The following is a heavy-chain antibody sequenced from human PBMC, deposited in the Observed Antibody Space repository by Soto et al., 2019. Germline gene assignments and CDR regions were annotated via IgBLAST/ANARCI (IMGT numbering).Heavy chain of an antibody. CDR3: ARGEDAFFYYGLDV. CDR1: GGSIPSPY. CDR2: IYDTGISGYTPST. Sequence: PSETLSLTCTVSGGSIPSPYWSWIRRPPGKGLAWIAYIYDTGISGYTPSTSYNPSLKSRVTMSVDTSKSQFSLKLTSVTAADTAVYYCARGEDAFFYYGLDVWGQGITVTVSS. J-gene: IGHJ6*02. V-gene: IGHV4-59*11.